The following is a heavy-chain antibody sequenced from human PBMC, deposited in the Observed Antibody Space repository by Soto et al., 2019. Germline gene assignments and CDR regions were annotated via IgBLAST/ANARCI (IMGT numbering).Heavy chain of an antibody. V-gene: IGHV1-2*02. Sequence: SFTASGSTFTGYCRHWVRQTPGQGLDGMWCINPNSGGTNYAQKFQGRVTMTRDTSISTAYMELSRLRSDDTAVYYCATLYYYDSSGYSPPIYYYYGMDVWGQGTTVTVSS. CDR2: INPNSGGT. CDR1: GSTFTGYC. CDR3: ATLYYYDSSGYSPPIYYYYGMDV. J-gene: IGHJ6*02. D-gene: IGHD3-22*01.